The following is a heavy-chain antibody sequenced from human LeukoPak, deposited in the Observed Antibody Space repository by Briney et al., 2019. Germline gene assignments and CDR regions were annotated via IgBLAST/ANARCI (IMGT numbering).Heavy chain of an antibody. J-gene: IGHJ1*01. CDR2: IYYSGST. CDR1: GGSISSYY. Sequence: SETLSLTRTVSGGSISSYYWSWIRQPPGKGLEWIGYIYYSGSTNYNPSLKSRVTISVDTSKNQFSLKLSSVTAADTAVYYCARHEVGSSWEYFQHWGQGTLVTVSS. D-gene: IGHD6-13*01. CDR3: ARHEVGSSWEYFQH. V-gene: IGHV4-59*08.